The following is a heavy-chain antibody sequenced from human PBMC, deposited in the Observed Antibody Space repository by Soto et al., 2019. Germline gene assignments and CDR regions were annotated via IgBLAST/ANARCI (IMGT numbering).Heavy chain of an antibody. CDR2: IWYDGSNK. CDR3: ARWPLYDSSGYYYFDY. Sequence: GGSLRLSCAASGFTFSSYGMHWVRQAPGKGLEWVAVIWYDGSNKYYADSVKGRFTISRDNSKNTLYLQMNSLRAEDTAVYYCARWPLYDSSGYYYFDYWGQGTLVTVSS. J-gene: IGHJ4*02. D-gene: IGHD3-22*01. V-gene: IGHV3-30*19. CDR1: GFTFSSYG.